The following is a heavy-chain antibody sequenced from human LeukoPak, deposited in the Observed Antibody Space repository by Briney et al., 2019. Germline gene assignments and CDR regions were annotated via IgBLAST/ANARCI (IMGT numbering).Heavy chain of an antibody. V-gene: IGHV3-30-3*01. CDR3: ARDLTMIVAGYYFDY. Sequence: GRSLRLSWAASGFTFSSYAMHWVRQAPGKGLDWVAVISYDGSNKYYADSVKGRFTISRDNSKNTLYLQMNSLRAEDTAVYYSARDLTMIVAGYYFDYWGQGSLVTVSS. D-gene: IGHD3-22*01. CDR1: GFTFSSYA. J-gene: IGHJ4*02. CDR2: ISYDGSNK.